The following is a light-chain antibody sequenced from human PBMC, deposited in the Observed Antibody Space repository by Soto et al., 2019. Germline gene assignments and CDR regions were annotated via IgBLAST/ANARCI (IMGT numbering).Light chain of an antibody. V-gene: IGKV1-33*01. J-gene: IGKJ4*01. Sequence: DIQMTQSPSSLSASVGDRVTITCQASQDISNYLNWYQQKPGKAPKLLIYDASNLETGVPSRFSGSGSGTDFTFTISSLQPEDIATYYCQQYYNLQGLTFGGGTKVEIK. CDR2: DAS. CDR3: QQYYNLQGLT. CDR1: QDISNY.